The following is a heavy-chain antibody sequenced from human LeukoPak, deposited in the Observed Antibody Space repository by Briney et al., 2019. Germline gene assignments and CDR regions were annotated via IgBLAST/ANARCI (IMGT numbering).Heavy chain of an antibody. D-gene: IGHD4-17*01. CDR1: GGSISSGGYY. V-gene: IGHV4-31*03. CDR3: ARRTTTVTIRPDAFDI. J-gene: IGHJ3*02. CDR2: IYYSGST. Sequence: SETLSLTCTVSGGSISSGGYYWSWIRQHPGKGLEWIGYIYYSGSTYYNPSLKSRVTISVDTSKNQFSLKLSSVTAADTAVYYRARRTTTVTIRPDAFDIWGQGTMVTVSS.